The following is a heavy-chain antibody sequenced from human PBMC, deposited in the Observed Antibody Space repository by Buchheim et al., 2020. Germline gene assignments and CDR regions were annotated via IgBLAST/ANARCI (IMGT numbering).Heavy chain of an antibody. CDR2: IIPIFGTA. J-gene: IGHJ6*02. CDR3: ASDYDFWSGYNYYYYYGMDV. Sequence: QVQLVQSGAEVKKPGSSVKVSCKASGGTFSSYAISWVRQAPGQGLEWMGGIIPIFGTANYAQKFQGRVTITAHESTSTAYMELSSLRSEDTAVYYCASDYDFWSGYNYYYYYGMDVWGQGTT. CDR1: GGTFSSYA. D-gene: IGHD3-3*01. V-gene: IGHV1-69*01.